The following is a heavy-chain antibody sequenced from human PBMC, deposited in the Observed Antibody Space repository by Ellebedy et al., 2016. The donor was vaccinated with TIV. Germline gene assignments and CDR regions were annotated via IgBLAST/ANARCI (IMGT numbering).Heavy chain of an antibody. D-gene: IGHD4/OR15-4a*01. V-gene: IGHV3-7*01. CDR1: GFTFSGFG. J-gene: IGHJ5*02. Sequence: PGGSLRLSCAASGFTFSGFGIHWVRQARGKGLEWVATIKHDGGEKFYADSVKGRFTISRDNAKNSLYLQMDSVRGEDTAVYYCARGWWDYGAWGQGAHVTVSS. CDR3: ARGWWDYGA. CDR2: IKHDGGEK.